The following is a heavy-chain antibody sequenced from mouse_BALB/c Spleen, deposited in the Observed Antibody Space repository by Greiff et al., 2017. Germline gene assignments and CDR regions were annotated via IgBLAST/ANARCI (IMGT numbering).Heavy chain of an antibody. CDR2: INPSTGYT. V-gene: IGHV1-7*01. CDR3: ATYEGFAY. D-gene: IGHD2-3*01. J-gene: IGHJ3*01. CDR1: GYTFTSYW. Sequence: VQLQQSGADLAKPGASVKMSCKASGYTFTSYWMHWVNQRPGQGLEWIGYINPSTGYTEYNQKFKDKATLTADKSSSTAYMQLSSLTSEDSAVYYCATYEGFAYWGQGTLVTVSA.